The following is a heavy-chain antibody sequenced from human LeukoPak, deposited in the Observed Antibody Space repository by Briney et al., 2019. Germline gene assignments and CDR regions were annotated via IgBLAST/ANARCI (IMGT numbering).Heavy chain of an antibody. D-gene: IGHD6-13*01. J-gene: IGHJ4*02. CDR2: ISAYNGNT. CDR1: GYTFTSYG. Sequence: GASVKVSCKASGYTFTSYGISWVRQAPGQGLEWMGWISAYNGNTNYAQKLQGRVNMTTDTSTSTAYMELKSLRSDDTAVYYCARDEYASSWYYFDYWGQGTPVTVSS. CDR3: ARDEYASSWYYFDY. V-gene: IGHV1-18*01.